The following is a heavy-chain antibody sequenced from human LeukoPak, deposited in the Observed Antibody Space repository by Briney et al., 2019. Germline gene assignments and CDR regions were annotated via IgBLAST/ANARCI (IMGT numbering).Heavy chain of an antibody. V-gene: IGHV3-74*01. Sequence: GGSLRLSCAASGFTFSSYWMHWVRQAPGKGLVWVSRINSDGSSTSYADSVKGRFTISRDNAKNTLYLQMNSLRAEDTAVYYCATTPLRFLEYTVDYWGQGTLVTVSS. CDR2: INSDGSST. CDR3: ATTPLRFLEYTVDY. D-gene: IGHD3-3*01. CDR1: GFTFSSYW. J-gene: IGHJ4*02.